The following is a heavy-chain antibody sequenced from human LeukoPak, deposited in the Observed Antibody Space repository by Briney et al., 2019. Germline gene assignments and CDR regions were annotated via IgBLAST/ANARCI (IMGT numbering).Heavy chain of an antibody. Sequence: SETLSLTCTISGVSISNYYWPWIRQPAGGGREWIVRIYTSESTNYNPSLKSRVTMSSDTSSNQFSLHLMSVTGTNTAGYYCARGQWQIYYWRRGMLLTV. D-gene: IGHD6-19*01. V-gene: IGHV4-4*07. CDR1: GVSISNYY. CDR3: ARGQWQIYY. J-gene: IGHJ4*02. CDR2: IYTSEST.